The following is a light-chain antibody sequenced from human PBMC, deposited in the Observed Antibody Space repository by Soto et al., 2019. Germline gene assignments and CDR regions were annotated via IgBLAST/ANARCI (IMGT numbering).Light chain of an antibody. CDR1: QSVSSS. J-gene: IGKJ4*01. V-gene: IGKV3-11*01. Sequence: EIVLTQSPATLSLSPGERATLSCRTSQSVSSSLAWYQQKPGQAPRLLIYDASNRATGIPARFSGSGSGTDFTLTISSLQPEDFAVYYCQKRASLFTLGGGTKVDIK. CDR2: DAS. CDR3: QKRASLFT.